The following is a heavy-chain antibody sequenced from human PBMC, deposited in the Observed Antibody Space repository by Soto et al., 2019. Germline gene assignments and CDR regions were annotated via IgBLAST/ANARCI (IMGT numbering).Heavy chain of an antibody. D-gene: IGHD3-22*01. V-gene: IGHV1-69*02. CDR3: AGLRDYYDSSGYYPVAFDI. CDR2: IIPILGIA. CDR1: GGTFSSYT. Sequence: QVQLVQSGAEVKKPGSSVKVSCKASGGTFSSYTISWVRQAPGQGLEWMGRIIPILGIANYAQKFQGRVTITADKSTRTAYMELSSLRSEDTAVYYCAGLRDYYDSSGYYPVAFDIWGQGTMVTVSS. J-gene: IGHJ3*02.